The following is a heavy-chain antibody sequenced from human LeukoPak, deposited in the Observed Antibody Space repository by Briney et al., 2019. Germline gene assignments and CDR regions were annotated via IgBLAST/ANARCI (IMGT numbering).Heavy chain of an antibody. V-gene: IGHV4-34*01. J-gene: IGHJ4*02. CDR2: INHSGST. CDR1: GGSFSGYY. D-gene: IGHD6-19*01. Sequence: SETLSLTCAVYGGSFSGYYWSWIRQPPGKGLEWIGEINHSGSTNYNPSLKSRVTISVDTSKNQFSLKLSSVTAADTAVYYCAARGNGWTIDYWGQGTLVTVSS. CDR3: AARGNGWTIDY.